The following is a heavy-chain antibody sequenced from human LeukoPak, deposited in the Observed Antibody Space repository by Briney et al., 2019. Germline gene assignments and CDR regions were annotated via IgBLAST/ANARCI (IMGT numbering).Heavy chain of an antibody. CDR3: ARNYDSSGYPPNSFDI. CDR2: IFYSGTT. CDR1: GGFISSNSAY. V-gene: IGHV4-39*07. J-gene: IGHJ3*02. Sequence: PSETLSLTCTVSGGFISSNSAYWSWIRQPPGKALEWIGNIFYSGTTYYNPSLQSRITMSVDTSNHQFSLKLTSVTAADTAVYYCARNYDSSGYPPNSFDIWGQGTMVTVSS. D-gene: IGHD3-22*01.